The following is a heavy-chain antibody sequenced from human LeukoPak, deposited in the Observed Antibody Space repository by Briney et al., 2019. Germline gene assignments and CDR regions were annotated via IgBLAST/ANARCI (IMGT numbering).Heavy chain of an antibody. CDR3: ARAGLIWFGESYFDY. J-gene: IGHJ4*02. Sequence: GGSLRLSCAASGFIFSSYSMNWVRQAPGKGLEWISYISGGGGNIHYADSVEGRFTISRDNAKNSVYPQMTSLRAEDTAVYYCARAGLIWFGESYFDYWGQGTLVTVSS. V-gene: IGHV3-48*01. D-gene: IGHD3-10*01. CDR2: ISGGGGNI. CDR1: GFIFSSYS.